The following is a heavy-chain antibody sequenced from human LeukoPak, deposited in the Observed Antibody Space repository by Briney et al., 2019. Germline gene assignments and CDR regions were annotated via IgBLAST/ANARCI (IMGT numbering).Heavy chain of an antibody. Sequence: ASVKVSCKASGGTFSSYAISWVRQAPGQGLEWMGGIIPIFGTANYAQKFQGRVTITADESTSTAYMELSSLRSEDTAVYYCAREGPNCSSTSCYCYWGQGTLVTVSS. CDR2: IIPIFGTA. J-gene: IGHJ4*02. CDR1: GGTFSSYA. CDR3: AREGPNCSSTSCYCY. D-gene: IGHD2-2*01. V-gene: IGHV1-69*13.